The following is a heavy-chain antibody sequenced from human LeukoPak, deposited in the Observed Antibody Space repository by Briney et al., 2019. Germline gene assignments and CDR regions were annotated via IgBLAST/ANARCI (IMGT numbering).Heavy chain of an antibody. J-gene: IGHJ4*02. D-gene: IGHD2-2*01. V-gene: IGHV3-48*01. CDR3: ARVISSASRVADC. CDR1: GFTFSSYS. Sequence: GGSLSLSCAASGFTFSSYSINWVRQAPGMGLEWLSYISSSGSTIYYADSVKGRFTISRDNAKNSLFLQMNSLRAEDSAVYYCARVISSASRVADCWGQGTLVTVSS. CDR2: ISSSGSTI.